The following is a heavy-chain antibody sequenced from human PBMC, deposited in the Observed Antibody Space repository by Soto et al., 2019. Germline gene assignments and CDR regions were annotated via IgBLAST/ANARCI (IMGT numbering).Heavy chain of an antibody. CDR1: GFTFSIYT. Sequence: EVQLVESGGDLVKPGGSLRLSCAASGFTFSIYTMTWVRQAPGKGLEWVSSISDTSSHVFYSDSVEGRFTVSRDNAKNSLYLQLNSLRAEDTAVYYCARVRSGVSGYFDYWGQGTLVTVSS. CDR2: ISDTSSHV. V-gene: IGHV3-21*01. J-gene: IGHJ4*02. D-gene: IGHD2-8*01. CDR3: ARVRSGVSGYFDY.